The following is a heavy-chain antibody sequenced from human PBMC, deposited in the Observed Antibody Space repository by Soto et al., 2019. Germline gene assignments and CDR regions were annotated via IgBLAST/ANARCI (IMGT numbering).Heavy chain of an antibody. CDR2: IYNSGST. CDR1: DGSVSSDSYY. D-gene: IGHD3-22*01. J-gene: IGHJ4*02. V-gene: IGHV4-61*01. Sequence: QVQLQESGPGLVKPSETLSLTCSVSDGSVSSDSYYWSWMRQPPGKGLEWVGYIYNSGSTNYNPSLKSRVTISADTSKNQFSLNQRSVTAADTAVYYCGRVPTDYSDSSGYYSFDYWGQGTLVTVSS. CDR3: GRVPTDYSDSSGYYSFDY.